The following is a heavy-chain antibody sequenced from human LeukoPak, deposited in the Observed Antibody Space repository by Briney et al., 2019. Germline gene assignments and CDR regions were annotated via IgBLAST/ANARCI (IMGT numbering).Heavy chain of an antibody. V-gene: IGHV3-48*03. J-gene: IGHJ4*02. Sequence: GGSLRLSCTASRFFFSTYDMNWVRQVPGGGLDWISYSDSSANTTYYAGSVQGRFTISRDNAKNSLYLQMRSLRVEDTAFYYCASAHGGSGYDRPFDYWGQGTLVTVSS. CDR3: ASAHGGSGYDRPFDY. CDR2: SDSSANTT. CDR1: RFFFSTYD. D-gene: IGHD5-12*01.